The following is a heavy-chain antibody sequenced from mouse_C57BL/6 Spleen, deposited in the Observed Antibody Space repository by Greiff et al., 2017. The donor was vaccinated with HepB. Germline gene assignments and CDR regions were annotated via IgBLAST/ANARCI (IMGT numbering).Heavy chain of an antibody. CDR1: GYTFTSYW. CDR2: IDPSDSYT. V-gene: IGHV1-50*01. CDR3: ASLGEYAMDY. Sequence: VQLQQSGAELVKPGASVKLSCKASGYTFTSYWMQWVKQRPGQGLEWIGEIDPSDSYTNYNQKFKGKATLTVDTSSSTAYMQLSSLTSEDSAVYYCASLGEYAMDYWGQGTSVTVSS. D-gene: IGHD4-1*01. J-gene: IGHJ4*01.